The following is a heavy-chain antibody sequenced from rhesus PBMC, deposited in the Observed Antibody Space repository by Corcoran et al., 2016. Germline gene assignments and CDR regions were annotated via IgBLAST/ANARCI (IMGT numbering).Heavy chain of an antibody. V-gene: IGHV4-65*01. CDR1: GGSISSSNW. D-gene: IGHD3-28*01. J-gene: IGHJ4*01. Sequence: QLQLQESGPGLVKPSETLSLTCAVSGGSISSSNWWSWIRQPPGKGLEWIGYISGSSGSTYYNPSLKCRVTISTDTSKTQFSLKLSSVTAADTAVYYCARIYDSGYFDYWGQGVLVTVSS. CDR3: ARIYDSGYFDY. CDR2: ISGSSGST.